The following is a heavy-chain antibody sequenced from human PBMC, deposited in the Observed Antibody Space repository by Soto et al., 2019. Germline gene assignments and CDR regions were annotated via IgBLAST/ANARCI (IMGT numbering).Heavy chain of an antibody. Sequence: GGSLRLSCAASGFTFSSYAMSWVRQAPGEGLEWVSAISGSGGSTYYADSVKGRFTISRDNSKNTLYLQMNSLRAEDTAVYYCAKVSPEAVVVITFFYYYGMDVWGQGTTVTVSS. V-gene: IGHV3-23*01. CDR2: ISGSGGST. D-gene: IGHD3-22*01. J-gene: IGHJ6*02. CDR3: AKVSPEAVVVITFFYYYGMDV. CDR1: GFTFSSYA.